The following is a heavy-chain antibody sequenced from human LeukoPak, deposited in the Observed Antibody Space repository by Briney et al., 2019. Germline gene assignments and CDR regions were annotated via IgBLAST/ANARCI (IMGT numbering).Heavy chain of an antibody. Sequence: GGSLRLSCAASGFTFSSYEMNWVRQAPGKGLEWVSYISSSGSTIYYADSVKGRFTISRHNAKNSLYLQMNSLRAEDPAVSYCARDVPSYYYDSSGQAYRDVWGKGTTVTVSS. CDR3: ARDVPSYYYDSSGQAYRDV. D-gene: IGHD3-22*01. CDR2: ISSSGSTI. CDR1: GFTFSSYE. V-gene: IGHV3-48*03. J-gene: IGHJ6*03.